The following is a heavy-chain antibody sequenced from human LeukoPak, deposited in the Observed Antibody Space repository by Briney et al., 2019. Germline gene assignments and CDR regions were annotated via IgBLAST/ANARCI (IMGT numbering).Heavy chain of an antibody. J-gene: IGHJ4*02. CDR1: GYSFTSYW. D-gene: IGHD3-10*01. CDR2: IYPGDSDT. V-gene: IGHV5-51*01. Sequence: GESLKISCKGSGYSFTSYWIGWVRQMPGKGLECMGIIYPGDSDTRYSPSFQGQVTISADRSISTAYLQWSSLKASDTAMYYCARRGDYYGSGSPFDYWGQGTLVTVSS. CDR3: ARRGDYYGSGSPFDY.